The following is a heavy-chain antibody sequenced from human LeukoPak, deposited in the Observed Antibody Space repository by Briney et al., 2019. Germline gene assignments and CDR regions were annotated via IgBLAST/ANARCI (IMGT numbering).Heavy chain of an antibody. Sequence: GGSLRLSCAASGFTFSGCGMHWVRQAPGKGLEWVAFIWYDGRDKYYADSVKGQFTISRDNSKNTLYLQMNSLRAEDTAVYYCAKDPYSYGSYFDYWGQGTLVTVSS. CDR1: GFTFSGCG. V-gene: IGHV3-30*02. CDR3: AKDPYSYGSYFDY. CDR2: IWYDGRDK. J-gene: IGHJ4*02. D-gene: IGHD5-18*01.